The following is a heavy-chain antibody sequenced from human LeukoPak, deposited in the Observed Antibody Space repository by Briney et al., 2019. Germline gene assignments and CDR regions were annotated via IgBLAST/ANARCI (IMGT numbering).Heavy chain of an antibody. CDR2: INPNSGGT. J-gene: IGHJ4*02. CDR1: GYTFTGYY. Sequence: ASVKVSCKASGYTFTGYYMHWVRQAPGQGLEWMGWINPNSGGTNYAQKLQGWVTMTRDTSISTAYMELSRLRSDDTAIYYCARTWIQLFTPDFDLWGQGTLVTVSS. V-gene: IGHV1-2*04. D-gene: IGHD5-18*01. CDR3: ARTWIQLFTPDFDL.